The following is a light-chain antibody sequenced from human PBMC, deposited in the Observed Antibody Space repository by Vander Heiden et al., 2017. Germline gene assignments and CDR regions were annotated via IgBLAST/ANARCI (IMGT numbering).Light chain of an antibody. Sequence: IVMTHSPLSLPVFPLQPSSISCRPSQSLLHSNVYNYLDCFLQKPGQSPQLLLYMRSNRVSGVPDRFSRSRSGTDFTLQISRVEAEDVGIYYCMPALQTRSFGGGTKVQTK. CDR2: MRS. J-gene: IGKJ4*01. CDR3: MPALQTRS. CDR1: QSLLHSNVYNY. V-gene: IGKV2-28*01.